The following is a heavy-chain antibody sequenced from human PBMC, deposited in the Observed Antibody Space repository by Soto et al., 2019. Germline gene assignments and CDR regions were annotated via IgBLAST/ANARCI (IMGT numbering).Heavy chain of an antibody. Sequence: QVQLVQSGAEVKKPGASVKVSCKASGYTFTNYAMHWVRQAPGQRLEWMGWINAGNGNTKYSQKFQGRVTITRDTSASTAYMELSSLRSEDTAIYYCARGGIQQYFDYWGQGTLVTVSS. CDR2: INAGNGNT. D-gene: IGHD5-18*01. V-gene: IGHV1-3*01. CDR3: ARGGIQQYFDY. CDR1: GYTFTNYA. J-gene: IGHJ4*02.